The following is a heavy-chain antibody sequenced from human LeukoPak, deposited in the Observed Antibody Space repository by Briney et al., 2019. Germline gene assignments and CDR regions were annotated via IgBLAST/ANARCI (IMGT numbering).Heavy chain of an antibody. J-gene: IGHJ4*02. CDR2: INPYSGDT. CDR1: GYTFTGYH. CDR3: ARDQGSLTRSWYTGY. V-gene: IGHV1-2*06. Sequence: ASVKVSCKASGYTFTGYHIHWVPQAPGQGLEWMGRINPYSGDTNFAQKFQGRVTMTRDTSITTAYMALSSLTPDDTAVYFCARDQGSLTRSWYTGYWGQGTQVTVSS. D-gene: IGHD6-13*01.